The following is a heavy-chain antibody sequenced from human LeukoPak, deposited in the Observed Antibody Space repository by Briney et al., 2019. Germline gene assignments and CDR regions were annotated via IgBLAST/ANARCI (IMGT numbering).Heavy chain of an antibody. CDR1: GGSISSGSYY. CDR3: ARWNFRIFDY. D-gene: IGHD4-23*01. V-gene: IGHV4-61*02. CDR2: IYTSGST. J-gene: IGHJ4*02. Sequence: KASETLSLTCTVSGGSISSGSYYWSWIRQPAGKGLEWIGRIYTSGSTNYNPSLKSRVTISLDTSKNQFSLKLSSVIAADTAVYYCARWNFRIFDYWGQGTLVPVSS.